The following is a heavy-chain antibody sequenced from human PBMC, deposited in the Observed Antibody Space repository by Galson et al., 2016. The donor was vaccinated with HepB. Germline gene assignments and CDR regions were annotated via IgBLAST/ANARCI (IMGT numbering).Heavy chain of an antibody. CDR1: GYTFTNYY. J-gene: IGHJ2*01. Sequence: SVKVSCKASGYTFTNYYIHWVRQAPGQGLEWMGIISPSGGSTSYAHNFQGRVTMTRDTSTSTLYMELSSLRSEDTAVYYCARNVDAAMDYWYLDFWGRGTLVTVSS. CDR3: ARNVDAAMDYWYLDF. D-gene: IGHD5-18*01. V-gene: IGHV1-46*01. CDR2: ISPSGGST.